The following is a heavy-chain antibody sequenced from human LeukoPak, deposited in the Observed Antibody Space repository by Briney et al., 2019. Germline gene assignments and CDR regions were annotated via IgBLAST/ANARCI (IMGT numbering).Heavy chain of an antibody. CDR3: AKSPRVLTSHFDY. D-gene: IGHD2-8*01. Sequence: GGSLRLSCAASGFTFSNYSMNLVRQAPGKGLEWVSGISGSGGSTYYADSAKGRFTISRDNSKNTLYLQMNSLRAEDTAVYYCAKSPRVLTSHFDYWGQGTLVTVSS. CDR1: GFTFSNYS. CDR2: ISGSGGST. J-gene: IGHJ4*02. V-gene: IGHV3-23*01.